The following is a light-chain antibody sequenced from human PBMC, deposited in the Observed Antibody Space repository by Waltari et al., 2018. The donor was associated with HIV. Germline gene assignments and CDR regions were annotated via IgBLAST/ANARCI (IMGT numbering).Light chain of an antibody. J-gene: IGLJ2*01. Sequence: SYVLTQPPSVSVAPGQTARIPCGGNNIGTKGVHWYQQKPGQAPVLVVYDDSDRPSGIPERFSGSNSGNTATLTSSRVEAGDEADYYCQVWDSSSDHVVFGGGTKLTVL. CDR1: NIGTKG. CDR2: DDS. V-gene: IGLV3-21*02. CDR3: QVWDSSSDHVV.